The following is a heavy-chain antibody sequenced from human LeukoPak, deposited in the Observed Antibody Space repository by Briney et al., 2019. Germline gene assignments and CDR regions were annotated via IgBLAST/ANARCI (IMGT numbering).Heavy chain of an antibody. D-gene: IGHD2-15*01. V-gene: IGHV3-7*04. CDR2: IKQDGSQT. Sequence: GGSLRLSCAASGFTFSTYWMSWVRQAPGKGLEWVANIKQDGSQTYYVDSVRGRFTISRDNAKNSLYLQMNSLTAEDTAVYYCARLYCSGATCYANLDYWGQGTLVAVSS. CDR3: ARLYCSGATCYANLDY. CDR1: GFTFSTYW. J-gene: IGHJ4*02.